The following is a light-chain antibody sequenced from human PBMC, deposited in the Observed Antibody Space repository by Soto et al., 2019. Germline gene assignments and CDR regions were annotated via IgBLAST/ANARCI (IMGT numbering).Light chain of an antibody. CDR3: QQYNNHWT. Sequence: EIVMTQSPATVSVSPGERATLSCRASQSVSSNLAWYQPKPGQAPRLLIYGASTRATGIPARFSGSGSGTEFPLPNSRLQAEDFAVYYCQQYNNHWTFGQGTKVEIQ. CDR1: QSVSSN. J-gene: IGKJ1*01. V-gene: IGKV3-15*01. CDR2: GAS.